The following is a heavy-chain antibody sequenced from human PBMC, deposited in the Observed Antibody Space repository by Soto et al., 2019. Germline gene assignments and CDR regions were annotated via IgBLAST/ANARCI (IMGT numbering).Heavy chain of an antibody. CDR1: GYSFTTYW. Sequence: GEYLKISLKSYGYSFTTYWIAWVRQVPGKGLEWMGSIHPGESDTRYSPSFQGQVTISVDKSISTAYLQWSSLKASDTAMYYCARRPGSWSDPWGQGTLVT. D-gene: IGHD3-10*01. V-gene: IGHV5-51*01. CDR2: IHPGESDT. J-gene: IGHJ5*02. CDR3: ARRPGSWSDP.